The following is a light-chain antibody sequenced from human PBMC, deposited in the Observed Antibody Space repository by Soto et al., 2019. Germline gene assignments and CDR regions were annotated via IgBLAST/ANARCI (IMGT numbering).Light chain of an antibody. CDR1: SGDVGGSNY. CDR3: SSYTSSSLYV. CDR2: DVS. V-gene: IGLV2-14*01. Sequence: QSVLTQPASVSGPPGQSITISWAGTSGDVGGSNYVSWYQQLPGKAPKLMIYDVSDRPSGVSNRFSGSKSGNTASLTISGLQAEDEADYYCSSYTSSSLYVFGTGTKVTVL. J-gene: IGLJ1*01.